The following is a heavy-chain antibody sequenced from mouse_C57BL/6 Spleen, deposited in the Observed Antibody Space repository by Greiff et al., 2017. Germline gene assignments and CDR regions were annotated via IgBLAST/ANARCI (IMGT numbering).Heavy chain of an antibody. CDR2: ISDGGSYT. V-gene: IGHV5-4*03. CDR3: AGGGSWFAY. J-gene: IGHJ3*01. CDR1: GFTFSSYA. Sequence: EVMLVESGGGLVKPGGSLKLSCAASGFTFSSYAMSWVRQTPEKRLEWVATISDGGSYTYYPDNVKGRFTISRDNAKYNLYLQMSHLESEVTAMYYWAGGGSWFAYWGQGTLVTVSA.